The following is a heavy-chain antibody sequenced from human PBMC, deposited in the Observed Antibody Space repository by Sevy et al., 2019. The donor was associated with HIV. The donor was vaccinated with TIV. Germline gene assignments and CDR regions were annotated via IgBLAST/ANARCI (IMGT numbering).Heavy chain of an antibody. J-gene: IGHJ4*02. Sequence: ASVKVSCKASGYTFTGYYMHWVRQAPGQGLEWMGWINPNSGGTNYAQKFQGRVTMTRETSISTAYMELSRLRSDDTAGYYCADVDSSSWYSWGQGPLVTVSS. D-gene: IGHD6-13*01. CDR1: GYTFTGYY. V-gene: IGHV1-2*02. CDR2: INPNSGGT. CDR3: ADVDSSSWYS.